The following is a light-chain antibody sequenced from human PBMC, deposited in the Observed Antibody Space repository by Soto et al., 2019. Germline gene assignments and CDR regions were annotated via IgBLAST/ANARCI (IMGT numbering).Light chain of an antibody. V-gene: IGLV2-14*01. CDR1: SSDVGGYNY. J-gene: IGLJ2*01. CDR3: SSYTSSSTRV. Sequence: QSALTQPASVSGSPGQSITISCTGTSSDVGGYNYVSWYQQHPGKAPKLIIYDVSNRPSGVSNRFSGYKSGNTASLTISGLQAEDEADYYCSSYTSSSTRVFGGGTKVTVL. CDR2: DVS.